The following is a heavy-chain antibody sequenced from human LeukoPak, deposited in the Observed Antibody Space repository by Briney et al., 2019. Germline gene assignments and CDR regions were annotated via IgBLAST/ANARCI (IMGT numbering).Heavy chain of an antibody. CDR3: AKGRSDYDSSGYYYDEPHDY. Sequence: GGSLRLSCAASGFTFSSYSMNWVRQAPGKGLEWVSSISSSSSYIYYADSVKGRFTISRDNAKNSLYLQMNSLRAEDTAVYYCAKGRSDYDSSGYYYDEPHDYWGQGTLVTVSS. V-gene: IGHV3-21*01. D-gene: IGHD3-22*01. J-gene: IGHJ4*02. CDR2: ISSSSSYI. CDR1: GFTFSSYS.